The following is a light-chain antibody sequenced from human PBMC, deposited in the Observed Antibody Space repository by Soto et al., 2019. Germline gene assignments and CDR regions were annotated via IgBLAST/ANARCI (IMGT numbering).Light chain of an antibody. J-gene: IGKJ4*01. Sequence: EIVLTQSPATLSLTTGERATLSCRASQSVSSYLAWYQQKPGQAPRLLIYDASNRATGIPARFSGSGSGTEFTLTISSLQSEDFAVYYCQQYGSSPLPFGGGTKVAIK. CDR2: DAS. CDR3: QQYGSSPLP. CDR1: QSVSSY. V-gene: IGKV3-11*01.